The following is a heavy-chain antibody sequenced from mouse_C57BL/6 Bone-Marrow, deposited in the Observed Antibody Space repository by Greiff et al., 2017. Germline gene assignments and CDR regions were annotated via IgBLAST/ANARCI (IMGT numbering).Heavy chain of an antibody. V-gene: IGHV1-26*01. J-gene: IGHJ2*01. Sequence: EVQLQQSGPELVKPGASVKISCKASGYTFTDYYMNWVKQSHGKSLEWIGDINPNNGGTSYNQKLKGKATLTVDKSSSTAYMELRSLTSEDSAVYYWARQEDYYGSSYDYFDYWGQGTTLTVSS. CDR3: ARQEDYYGSSYDYFDY. CDR2: INPNNGGT. D-gene: IGHD1-1*01. CDR1: GYTFTDYY.